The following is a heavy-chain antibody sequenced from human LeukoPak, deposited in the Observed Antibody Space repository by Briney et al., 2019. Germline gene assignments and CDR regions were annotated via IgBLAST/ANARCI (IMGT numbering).Heavy chain of an antibody. CDR3: ARGEDDILTGYI. CDR1: GGSISSYY. CDR2: IYYSGST. Sequence: SETLSLTCTVSGGSISSYYWSWIRQPPGKGLEWIGYIYYSGSTNYNPSLKSRVTISVDTSKNQFSLKLSSVTAADTAVYYCARGEDDILTGYIWGRGTLVTVSS. J-gene: IGHJ4*02. D-gene: IGHD3-9*01. V-gene: IGHV4-59*01.